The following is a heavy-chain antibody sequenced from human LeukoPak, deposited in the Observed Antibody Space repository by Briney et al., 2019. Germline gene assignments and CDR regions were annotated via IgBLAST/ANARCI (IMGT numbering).Heavy chain of an antibody. J-gene: IGHJ5*02. CDR2: IKSKTDGGTT. D-gene: IGHD4-17*01. CDR1: GFTFSNAW. CDR3: TAVGDYEDWFGP. Sequence: PGGSLRLSCAASGFTFSNAWMSWVRQAPGKGLEWVGRIKSKTDGGTTDYAAPVKGRFTISRDDSKNTLYLQMNSLKTEDTAVYCSTAVGDYEDWFGPWGQGTLVTVSS. V-gene: IGHV3-15*01.